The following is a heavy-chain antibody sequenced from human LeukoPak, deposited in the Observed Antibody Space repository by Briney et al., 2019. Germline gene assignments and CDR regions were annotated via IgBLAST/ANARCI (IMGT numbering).Heavy chain of an antibody. CDR3: ARGRRGVQVWPRASFYYMDV. V-gene: IGHV4-59*01. CDR2: IYYTGDT. Sequence: SETLSLTCTVSGGSISTYFWSWIRQAPGKGLEWLGYIYYTGDTNYKPSLKSRVTISLDTSKNQFSLRLTSLTAADTAVYYCARGRRGVQVWPRASFYYMDVWGEGTTVTVSS. D-gene: IGHD1-1*01. CDR1: GGSISTYF. J-gene: IGHJ6*03.